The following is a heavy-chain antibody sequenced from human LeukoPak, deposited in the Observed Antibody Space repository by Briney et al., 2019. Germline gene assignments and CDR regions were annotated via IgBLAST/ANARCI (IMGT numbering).Heavy chain of an antibody. D-gene: IGHD2-15*01. V-gene: IGHV1-46*01. CDR2: INPSGGST. J-gene: IGHJ5*02. CDR3: AREAVEYCSGGSCSNWFDP. CDR1: GYTFISYY. Sequence: GASVTVSCMASGYTFISYYMHGVRQAPGQGVEWMGIINPSGGSTSYAQMFQGRGTMTRDTSTSPVYMELSSLRSEDTAVYYCAREAVEYCSGGSCSNWFDPWGQGTLVTVSS.